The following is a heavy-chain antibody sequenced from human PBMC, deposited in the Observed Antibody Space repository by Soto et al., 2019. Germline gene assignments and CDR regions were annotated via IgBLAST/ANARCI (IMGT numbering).Heavy chain of an antibody. CDR3: AKVSDGYNGYFDY. D-gene: IGHD5-12*01. CDR2: ISNSGGST. Sequence: EVQLLESGGGLVQPGGSLRLSCVASGFTFSSSAMSWVRQAPGKGLEWVSGISNSGGSTYHADSVRGRFSISRDNSKNTLFLQMNSLRVEDTALYYCAKVSDGYNGYFDYWGQGTLVTVSS. V-gene: IGHV3-23*01. J-gene: IGHJ4*02. CDR1: GFTFSSSA.